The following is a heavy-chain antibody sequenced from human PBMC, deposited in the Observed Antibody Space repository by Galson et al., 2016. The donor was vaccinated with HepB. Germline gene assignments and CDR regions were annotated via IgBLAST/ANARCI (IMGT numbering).Heavy chain of an antibody. CDR2: INAYNGNT. D-gene: IGHD2-2*01. CDR3: ARGDLGYCSSTSCYDGNYYYYGMDV. Sequence: SVKVSCKASGYTFTSYGISWVRQAPGQGLEWMGWINAYNGNTNYAQKLQGRVTMTTDTSTSTAYMELRSLRSDDTAVYYCARGDLGYCSSTSCYDGNYYYYGMDVWGQGTTVTVSS. CDR1: GYTFTSYG. J-gene: IGHJ6*02. V-gene: IGHV1-18*01.